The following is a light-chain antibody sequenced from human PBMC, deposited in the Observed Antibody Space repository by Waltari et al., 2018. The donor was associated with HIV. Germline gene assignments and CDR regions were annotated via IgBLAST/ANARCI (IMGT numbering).Light chain of an antibody. CDR1: QSVSSY. CDR2: DAS. CDR3: QQRSNWPLT. V-gene: IGKV3-11*01. J-gene: IGKJ4*01. Sequence: EIVLTQSPATLSLSPGERATLSRRPSQSVSSYLAWYQQKPGQAPRLLIYDASNRATGIPARFSGSGSGTDFTLTISSLEPEDFAVYYCQQRSNWPLTFGGGTKVEIK.